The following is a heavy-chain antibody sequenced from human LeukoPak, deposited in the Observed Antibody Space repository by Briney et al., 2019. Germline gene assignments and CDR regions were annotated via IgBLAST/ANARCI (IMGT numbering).Heavy chain of an antibody. Sequence: GGSLRLSCAASGFTFSSYEMNWVRQAPGKGLEWVSYITGSGSAIYYADSVKGRFSISRDNAKNSLFLQMNNLRAEDTAVYYCARDRAAQDYFDFWGQGTLVTASS. CDR3: ARDRAAQDYFDF. CDR1: GFTFSSYE. D-gene: IGHD6-13*01. CDR2: ITGSGSAI. V-gene: IGHV3-48*03. J-gene: IGHJ4*02.